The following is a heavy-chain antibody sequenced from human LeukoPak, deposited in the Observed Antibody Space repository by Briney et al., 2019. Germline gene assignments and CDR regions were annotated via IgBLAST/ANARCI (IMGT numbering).Heavy chain of an antibody. CDR1: GGTFSSYA. Sequence: SVKVSCKASGGTFSSYAISWVRQAPGQGLEWMGGIIPIFGTANYAQKFQGRVTITADESTSTAYVELSSLRSEDTAVYYCARPLERYFDWLSPFDYWGQGTLVTVSS. J-gene: IGHJ4*02. CDR2: IIPIFGTA. V-gene: IGHV1-69*01. CDR3: ARPLERYFDWLSPFDY. D-gene: IGHD3-9*01.